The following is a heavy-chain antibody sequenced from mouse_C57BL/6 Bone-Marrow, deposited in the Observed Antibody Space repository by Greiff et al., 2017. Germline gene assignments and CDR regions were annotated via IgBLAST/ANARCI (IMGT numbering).Heavy chain of an antibody. V-gene: IGHV1-62-2*01. Sequence: VQLQQSGAELVKPGASVKLSCKASGYIFTEYTIHWVKQRPGQGLEWIGWFYPGSGSIKYNERFKDKATLTADTSSNTVYMELSRLTSEDSAVYFCARHERYYDYEGYFDYWGQGTTLTVSS. CDR1: GYIFTEYT. CDR2: FYPGSGSI. D-gene: IGHD2-4*01. J-gene: IGHJ2*01. CDR3: ARHERYYDYEGYFDY.